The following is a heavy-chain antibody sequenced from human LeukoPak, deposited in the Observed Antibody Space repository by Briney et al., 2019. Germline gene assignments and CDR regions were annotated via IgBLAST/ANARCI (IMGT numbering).Heavy chain of an antibody. D-gene: IGHD5-18*01. CDR3: ARPPSQYSQLPDY. CDR2: INPNSGGT. V-gene: IGHV1-2*02. Sequence: ASVKVSCTASGYTFTGYDMHWVRQAPGQGLDWMGWINPNSGGTNYADTVQGGVTMTRDKSISTAYMELSRLRSHDTAVHYCARPPSQYSQLPDYWGQGTLVTVSS. J-gene: IGHJ4*02. CDR1: GYTFTGYD.